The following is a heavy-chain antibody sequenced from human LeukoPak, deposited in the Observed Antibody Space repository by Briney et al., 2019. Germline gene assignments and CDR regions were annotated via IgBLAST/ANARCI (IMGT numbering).Heavy chain of an antibody. V-gene: IGHV3-49*04. CDR2: IRSKAYGGTT. CDR1: GFTFGEYA. Sequence: GRSLRLSCTASGFTFGEYAMSWVRQAPGKGLEWVGFIRSKAYGGTTEYAASVKGRFTISRDDSKSIAYLQMNSLKTEDTAVYYCTRVEVVGPYVDRIFDYWGQGTLVTVSS. CDR3: TRVEVVGPYVDRIFDY. D-gene: IGHD1-26*01. J-gene: IGHJ4*02.